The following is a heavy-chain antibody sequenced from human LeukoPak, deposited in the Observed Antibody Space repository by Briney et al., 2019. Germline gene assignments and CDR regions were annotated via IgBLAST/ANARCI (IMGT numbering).Heavy chain of an antibody. CDR1: GYTFTSYY. CDR2: INLIGGST. J-gene: IGHJ4*02. D-gene: IGHD6-19*01. Sequence: RASVKVSCKASGYTFTSYYMHWVRQAPGQGLEWMGIINLIGGSTRYAQKFQGRVTMTRDTSTSTVYMELSSLRYEDTAVYYCARESDIAVAGTGFDYWGQGTLVTVSS. V-gene: IGHV1-46*01. CDR3: ARESDIAVAGTGFDY.